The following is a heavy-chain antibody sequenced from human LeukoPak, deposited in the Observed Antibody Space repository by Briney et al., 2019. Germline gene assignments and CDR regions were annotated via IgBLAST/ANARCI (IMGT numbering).Heavy chain of an antibody. CDR2: ISRTGNST. CDR1: GFTLSSYK. CDR3: ARGPYSSNWYVDY. Sequence: PGGSLRLSCAASGFTLSSYKMNWVRLAPGKGLEWISYISRTGNSTYYADSVKGRFTISRDSAKNSLYLQMNSLRAEDTAVYYCARGPYSSNWYVDYWGQGTLVTVAS. D-gene: IGHD6-13*01. V-gene: IGHV3-48*03. J-gene: IGHJ4*02.